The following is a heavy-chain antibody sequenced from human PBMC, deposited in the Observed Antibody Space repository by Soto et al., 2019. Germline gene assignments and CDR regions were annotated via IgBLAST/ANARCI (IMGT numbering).Heavy chain of an antibody. J-gene: IGHJ6*04. CDR3: AGTVRLRFFGVFINYYYGMEV. D-gene: IGHD3-3*01. V-gene: IGHV4-59*12. CDR2: IYYSGST. CDR1: GGSISSYY. Sequence: PSETLSLTCTVSGGSISSYYGSCIRQPPGKGLEWIGYIYYSGSTNYNPSLKSRVTISVDTAKNQFSLKLSSVTAADTAVYYCAGTVRLRFFGVFINYYYGMEVWGKGTRVTVSS.